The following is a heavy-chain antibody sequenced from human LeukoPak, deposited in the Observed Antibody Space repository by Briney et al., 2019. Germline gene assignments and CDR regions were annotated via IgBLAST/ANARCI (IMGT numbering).Heavy chain of an antibody. J-gene: IGHJ4*02. V-gene: IGHV3-23*01. CDR2: IGNTET. D-gene: IGHD2-21*01. CDR1: GFTFNTNA. CDR3: AKDWIQFNRVFDCFDS. Sequence: GGSLRLSCATSGFTFNTNAMSWVRQAPGKGLEWVSTIGNTETFYTDSVTGRFTISRDNSKNTVYLHMNSLRVEDTAVYYCAKDWIQFNRVFDCFDSWGQGTLVTVSS.